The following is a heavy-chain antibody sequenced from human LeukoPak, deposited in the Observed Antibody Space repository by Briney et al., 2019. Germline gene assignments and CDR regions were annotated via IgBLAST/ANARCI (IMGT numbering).Heavy chain of an antibody. CDR1: GGSISSYY. V-gene: IGHV4-59*01. CDR2: IYYSGST. J-gene: IGHJ4*02. D-gene: IGHD6-19*01. Sequence: SETLSLTCTVSGGSISSYYWSWIRQPPGKGLEWIGYIYYSGSTNYNPSLKSRVAISVDTSKNQFSLKLSSVTAADTAVYYCARTGPRQLIDYWGQGTLVTVSS. CDR3: ARTGPRQLIDY.